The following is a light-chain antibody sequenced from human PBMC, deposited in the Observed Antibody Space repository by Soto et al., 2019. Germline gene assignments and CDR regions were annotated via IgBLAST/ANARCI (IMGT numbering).Light chain of an antibody. CDR1: SGSIASHY. V-gene: IGLV6-57*01. CDR3: QSYDYNDWV. CDR2: EDN. Sequence: NFMLTQPHSVSESPGKTVTISCTRSSGSIASHYVQWYQQRPGSSPTTVIYEDNRRPSGVPVRFSGSIDSSSNSASLTISGLKTEDEADYYCQSYDYNDWVFGGGTKLTVL. J-gene: IGLJ3*02.